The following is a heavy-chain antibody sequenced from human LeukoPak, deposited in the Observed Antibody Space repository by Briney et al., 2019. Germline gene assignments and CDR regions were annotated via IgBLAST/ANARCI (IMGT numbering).Heavy chain of an antibody. Sequence: PSQTLSLTCTVSGGSISSGDYYWIWIPQPPGKGLEWFGYIYYSESTYYNPSLKSRVTISVDTSKNQFSLKLSSVTAADTAVYYCATGPIDTAMADYYYYGMDVWGKGTTVTVSS. V-gene: IGHV4-30-4*01. CDR1: GGSISSGDYY. CDR2: IYYSEST. CDR3: ATGPIDTAMADYYYYGMDV. D-gene: IGHD5-18*01. J-gene: IGHJ6*04.